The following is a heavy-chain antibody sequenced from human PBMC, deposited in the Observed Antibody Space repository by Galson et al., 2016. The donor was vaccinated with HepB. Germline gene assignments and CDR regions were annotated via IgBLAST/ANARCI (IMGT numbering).Heavy chain of an antibody. CDR3: AGHSGVSSVTYQGIDY. Sequence: ETLSLTCTVSGGSISRSAYYWGWIRQPPGKGLEWIGSIHYSGSTSYYASLKSRVTISVDTSKNQFSLNLRSVTAADTAVYYCAGHSGVSSVTYQGIDYWGQGTLVTVPS. D-gene: IGHD1-26*01. J-gene: IGHJ4*02. CDR2: IHYSGST. V-gene: IGHV4-39*01. CDR1: GGSISRSAYY.